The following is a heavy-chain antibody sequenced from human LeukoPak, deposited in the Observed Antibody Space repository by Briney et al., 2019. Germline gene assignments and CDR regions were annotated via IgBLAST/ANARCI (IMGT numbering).Heavy chain of an antibody. V-gene: IGHV3-23*01. CDR3: AKGGYIYGGRLPFDY. CDR1: GFTFSSYA. Sequence: PGGSLRLSCAASGFTFSSYAMSWVRQAPGKGLEWVSAISGSGGSTYYADSVKGRFTISRDNSKNTLYLQMNSLRAEDTAVYYCAKGGYIYGGRLPFDYWGQGTLVTVSS. D-gene: IGHD5-18*01. J-gene: IGHJ4*02. CDR2: ISGSGGST.